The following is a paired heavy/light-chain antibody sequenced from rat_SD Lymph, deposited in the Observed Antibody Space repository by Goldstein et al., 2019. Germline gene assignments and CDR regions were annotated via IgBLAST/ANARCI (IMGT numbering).Light chain of an antibody. CDR2: EGN. CDR1: TDIDDD. V-gene: IGKV17S1*01. CDR3: QQSDNVPYT. J-gene: IGKJ2-3*01. Sequence: ETTVTQSPASLSMAVGEKVSISCKTSTDIDDDMNWYQQKSGEAPKLLISEGNTLRPGVPSRFSSSGYGTDFVFTINNVLLGDEGIYYCQQSDNVPYTFGAGTKLELK.
Heavy chain of an antibody. V-gene: IGHV6-21*01. CDR2: IRHKANNYAT. CDR3: TYYGYNYYFDY. J-gene: IGHJ2*01. D-gene: IGHD1-9*01. Sequence: EVKLEESGGGLVQPGMSVKLSCATSGFTFSDYWMEWVRQAPGKGLEWVAEIRHKANNYATYYGKSVKGRFTISRDDSKSIVYLQVNSIRSEDTGIYYCTYYGYNYYFDYWGQGVMVTVSS. CDR1: GFTFSDYW.